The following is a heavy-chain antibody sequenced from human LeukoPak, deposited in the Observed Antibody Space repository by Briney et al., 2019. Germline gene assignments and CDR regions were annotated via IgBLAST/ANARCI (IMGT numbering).Heavy chain of an antibody. V-gene: IGHV3-23*01. CDR1: RFTFNSYA. CDR2: IGGSNGIT. J-gene: IGHJ4*02. CDR3: ARNENSGWGYFDY. Sequence: GGSLRLSCAASRFTFNSYAMSWVRQAPGKGLEWVSVIGGSNGITFYVGTVKGRFTISRDNSKDTLYLQMNSLRAEDTAVYYCARNENSGWGYFDYWGQGTLVTVSS. D-gene: IGHD5-12*01.